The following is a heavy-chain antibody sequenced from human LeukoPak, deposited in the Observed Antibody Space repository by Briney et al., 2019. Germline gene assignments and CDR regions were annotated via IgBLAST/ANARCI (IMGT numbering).Heavy chain of an antibody. CDR2: ISSSGSTI. CDR1: GFTFSTYS. CDR3: ARVTDSSGYYDNELGIVDY. Sequence: GGSLRLSCAASGFTFSTYSMNWVRQAPGKGLEWVSYISSSGSTIYYADSVKGRFTISRDNAKNSLYLQMNSLRAEDTAVYYCARVTDSSGYYDNELGIVDYWGQGTLVTVSS. V-gene: IGHV3-48*04. J-gene: IGHJ4*02. D-gene: IGHD3-22*01.